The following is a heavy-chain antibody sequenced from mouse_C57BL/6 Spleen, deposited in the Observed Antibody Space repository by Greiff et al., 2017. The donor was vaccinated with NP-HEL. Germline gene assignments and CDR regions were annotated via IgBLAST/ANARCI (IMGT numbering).Heavy chain of an antibody. Sequence: EVQLQQSGPELVKPGASVKISCKASGYSFTDYNMNWVKQSNGKSLEWIGVINPNYGTTSYNQKFKGKATLTVDHSSSTAYMQLNSLTSEDSEVYYCARGDYYGSSSPLDYWGQGTTLTVSS. CDR2: INPNYGTT. J-gene: IGHJ2*01. V-gene: IGHV1-39*01. CDR1: GYSFTDYN. CDR3: ARGDYYGSSSPLDY. D-gene: IGHD1-1*01.